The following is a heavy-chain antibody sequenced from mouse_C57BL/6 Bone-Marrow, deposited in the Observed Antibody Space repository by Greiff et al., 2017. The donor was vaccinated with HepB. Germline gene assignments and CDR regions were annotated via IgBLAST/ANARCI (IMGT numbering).Heavy chain of an antibody. CDR1: GYTFTDYE. J-gene: IGHJ3*01. V-gene: IGHV1-15*01. Sequence: SGAELVRPGASVTLSCKASGYTFTDYEMHWVKQTPVHGLEWIGAIDPETGGTAYNQKFKGKAILTADKSSSTAYMELRSLTSEDSAVYYCTRSSSITTWFAYWGQGTLVTVSA. CDR3: TRSSSITTWFAY. CDR2: IDPETGGT. D-gene: IGHD2-10*02.